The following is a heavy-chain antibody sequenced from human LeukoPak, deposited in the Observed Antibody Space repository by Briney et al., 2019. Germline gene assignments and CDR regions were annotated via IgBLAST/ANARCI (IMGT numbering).Heavy chain of an antibody. CDR1: GFTVSSNY. CDR2: IYSGGST. Sequence: GGSLRLSCAASGFTVSSNYMSWVRQAPGKGLEWVSVIYSGGSTYYADSVKGRFTISRDNPKNTLYLQMNNLRADDTAVYFCAKRGVVIRVILVGFHKEAYYFDSWAREPWSPSPQ. V-gene: IGHV3-53*01. D-gene: IGHD3-22*01. CDR3: AKRGVVIRVILVGFHKEAYYFDS. J-gene: IGHJ4*02.